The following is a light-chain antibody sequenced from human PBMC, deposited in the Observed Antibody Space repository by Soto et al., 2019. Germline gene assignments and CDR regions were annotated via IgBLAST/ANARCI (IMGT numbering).Light chain of an antibody. CDR2: GAS. Sequence: EIVLTQSPGTLSLSPGERATLSCRASQSVSSSYLAWYQQKPGQAPRLLIYGASSRATGIPDRFSGSGPGTDFTLTISRLEPEYFAVYYCQQYGSSRTFGQGTKVDIK. V-gene: IGKV3-20*01. J-gene: IGKJ1*01. CDR3: QQYGSSRT. CDR1: QSVSSSY.